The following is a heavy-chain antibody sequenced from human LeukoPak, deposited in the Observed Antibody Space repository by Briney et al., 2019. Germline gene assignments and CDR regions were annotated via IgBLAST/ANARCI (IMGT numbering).Heavy chain of an antibody. CDR3: ARYSSGFLDS. V-gene: IGHV3-33*01. CDR1: GFTFSSFG. CDR2: IWSDGSNK. J-gene: IGHJ4*02. Sequence: GRSLRLSCAASGFTFSSFGMHWVRQAPCKGLEWVAVIWSDGSNKYYADSVKGRFTISRDNPKNTLYLQMNSLRAEDTAVYYCARYSSGFLDSWGQGTLVTVSS. D-gene: IGHD6-19*01.